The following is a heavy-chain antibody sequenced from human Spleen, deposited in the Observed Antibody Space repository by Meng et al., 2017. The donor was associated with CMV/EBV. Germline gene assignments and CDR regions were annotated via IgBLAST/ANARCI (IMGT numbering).Heavy chain of an antibody. CDR1: GFAFSTYA. CDR2: IYSGGSAT. D-gene: IGHD1-26*01. Sequence: GESLKISCAASGFAFSTYAMSWVRQAPGKGLEWVSVIYSGGSATYYADSMKGRFTNSRDNSKNTLFLQMDSLGAEDTAVYYCAKIGSFTYYYYGMDVWGQGTTVTVSS. V-gene: IGHV3-23*03. J-gene: IGHJ6*02. CDR3: AKIGSFTYYYYGMDV.